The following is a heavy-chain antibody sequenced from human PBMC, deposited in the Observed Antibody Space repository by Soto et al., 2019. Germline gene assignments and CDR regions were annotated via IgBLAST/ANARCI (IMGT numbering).Heavy chain of an antibody. D-gene: IGHD3-22*01. V-gene: IGHV1-3*01. CDR3: ARASMIVGLGWFDP. Sequence: QVQLVQSGAEVKKPGASVKVSCKASGYTFTSYAMHWVRQAPGQRLEWMGWITAGNGNTKYSQKFQGRVTITRDTSASTAYMELSSLRSEDTAVYYCARASMIVGLGWFDPWGQGTLVTVSS. J-gene: IGHJ5*02. CDR2: ITAGNGNT. CDR1: GYTFTSYA.